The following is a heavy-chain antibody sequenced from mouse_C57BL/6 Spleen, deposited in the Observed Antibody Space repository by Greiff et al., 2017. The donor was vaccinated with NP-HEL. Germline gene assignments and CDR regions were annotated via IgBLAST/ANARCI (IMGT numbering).Heavy chain of an antibody. D-gene: IGHD2-12*01. CDR3: TYYYYSPWFAY. J-gene: IGHJ3*01. Sequence: QVQLQQSGAELVRPGASVTLSCKASGYTFTDYEMHWVKQTPVHGLEWIGAIDPETGGTDYNQKFKGKAILTADKSSSTAYMELRSLTSEDSAVYYCTYYYYSPWFAYWGQGTLVTVSA. CDR2: IDPETGGT. V-gene: IGHV1-15*01. CDR1: GYTFTDYE.